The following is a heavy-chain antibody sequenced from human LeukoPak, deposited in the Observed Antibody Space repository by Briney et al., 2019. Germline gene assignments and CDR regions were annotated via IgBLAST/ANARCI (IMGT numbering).Heavy chain of an antibody. J-gene: IGHJ4*02. CDR1: GYTFNTYG. CDR2: ISTYNAKT. D-gene: IGHD3-16*02. V-gene: IGHV1-18*01. CDR3: TREEYVWGSYRYFDY. Sequence: ASVRVSCKASGYTFNTYGISWVRQAPGQGLEWMGWISTYNAKTNYAQKLQGRVTLTTDAYSSTAYMELGSLRSDDTAVYYCTREEYVWGSYRYFDYWGQGTQVTVSS.